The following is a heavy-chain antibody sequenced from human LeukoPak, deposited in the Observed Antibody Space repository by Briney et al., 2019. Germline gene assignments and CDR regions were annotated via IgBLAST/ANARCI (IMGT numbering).Heavy chain of an antibody. D-gene: IGHD2-15*01. CDR2: TFYRCKWDS. V-gene: IGHV6-1*01. CDR3: AKAASPGGQYDY. CDR1: GDRVSSNSAA. J-gene: IGHJ4*02. Sequence: SQTLSLTCAISGDRVSSNSAAWHWIRHSPSRGLEWLGKTFYRCKWDSEYAPSVRSRITISPDTSGKQFSLHLNSVTPDDTAVYYCAKAASPGGQYDYWGQGTLVTVSS.